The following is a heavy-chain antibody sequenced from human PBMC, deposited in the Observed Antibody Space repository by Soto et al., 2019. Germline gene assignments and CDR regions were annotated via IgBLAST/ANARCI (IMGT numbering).Heavy chain of an antibody. V-gene: IGHV3-30-3*01. CDR1: GFTFSSYA. CDR3: ARGLRNQSKYRNIGGFDY. CDR2: ISYDGSNK. D-gene: IGHD3-16*02. J-gene: IGHJ4*02. Sequence: GGSLRLSCAASGFTFSSYAMHWVRQAPGKGLEWVAVISYDGSNKYYADSVKGRFTISRDNSKNTLYLQMNSLRAEDTAVYYCARGLRNQSKYRNIGGFDYWGQGTLVTVSS.